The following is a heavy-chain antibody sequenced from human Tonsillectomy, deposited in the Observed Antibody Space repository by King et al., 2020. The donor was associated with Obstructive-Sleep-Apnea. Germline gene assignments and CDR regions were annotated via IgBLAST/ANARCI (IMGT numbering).Heavy chain of an antibody. V-gene: IGHV4-4*07. CDR1: GASVSSFY. CDR2: MYTSGST. D-gene: IGHD1-26*01. Sequence: QLQLQESGPGLVEPSETLSLTCSVSGASVSSFYWSWIRQPAGKGLEWIGRMYTSGSTDYNPSLKSRVTRSVETSKNQFSLKLTSVTAADTAVYYCARVGETIYYYYGMDVWGHGTTVTVSS. CDR3: ARVGETIYYYYGMDV. J-gene: IGHJ6*02.